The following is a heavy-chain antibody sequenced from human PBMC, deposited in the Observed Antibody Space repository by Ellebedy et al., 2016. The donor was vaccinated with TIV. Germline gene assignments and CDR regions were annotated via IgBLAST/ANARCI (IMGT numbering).Heavy chain of an antibody. Sequence: SETLSLXCTVSGGSISSYYWSWIRQPPGKGLEWIGYIYYSGSTNYNPSLKSRVTISVDTSKNQFSLKLSSVTAADTAVYYCARSPPRRVVPAAPNFDYWGQGTLVTVSS. CDR3: ARSPPRRVVPAAPNFDY. J-gene: IGHJ4*02. CDR1: GGSISSYY. CDR2: IYYSGST. D-gene: IGHD2-2*01. V-gene: IGHV4-59*01.